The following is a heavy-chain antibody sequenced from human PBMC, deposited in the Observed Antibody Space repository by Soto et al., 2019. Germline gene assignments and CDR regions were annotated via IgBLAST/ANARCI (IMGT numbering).Heavy chain of an antibody. J-gene: IGHJ6*02. D-gene: IGHD3-3*01. V-gene: IGHV3-66*01. CDR1: GFTVSSNY. CDR3: ARGAGYDFWSGYYNYYGMDV. Sequence: GGSLRLSCAASGFTVSSNYMSWVRQAPGKGLEWVSVIYSGGSTYYADSVKGRFTISRDNSKNTLYLQMNSLRAEDTAVYYCARGAGYDFWSGYYNYYGMDVWGQGTTVTVSS. CDR2: IYSGGST.